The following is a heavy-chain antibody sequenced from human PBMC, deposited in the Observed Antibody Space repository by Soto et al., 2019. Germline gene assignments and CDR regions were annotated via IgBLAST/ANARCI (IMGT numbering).Heavy chain of an antibody. D-gene: IGHD2-15*01. V-gene: IGHV3-30*18. J-gene: IGHJ6*02. Sequence: QVQLVESGGGVVQSGKSLRLSCVASGFVFRDFGMHWVRQAPGQGLEWVALITYDGTYAHHPSVVQGRFTISRDDDRDTVSLQMDSLRPEDSGIYYCAKARGANNWANYYGLDVWGQGTTVTVSS. CDR1: GFVFRDFG. CDR2: ITYDGTYA. CDR3: AKARGANNWANYYGLDV.